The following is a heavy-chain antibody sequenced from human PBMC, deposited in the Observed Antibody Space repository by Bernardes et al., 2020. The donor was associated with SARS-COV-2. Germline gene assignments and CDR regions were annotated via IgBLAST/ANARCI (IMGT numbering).Heavy chain of an antibody. CDR2: IWYDGSNK. CDR3: ARDVVVVAATEGDY. J-gene: IGHJ4*02. CDR1: GFTFSSYG. Sequence: GGSLRLSCAASGFTFSSYGMHWVRQAPGKGLEWVAVIWYDGSNKYYADSVKGRFTISRDNSKNTLYLQMNSLRAEDTAVYYCARDVVVVAATEGDYWGQGTLVTVSS. D-gene: IGHD2-15*01. V-gene: IGHV3-33*01.